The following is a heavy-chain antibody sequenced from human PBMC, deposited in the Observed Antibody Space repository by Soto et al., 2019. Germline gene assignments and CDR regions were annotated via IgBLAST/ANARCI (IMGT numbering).Heavy chain of an antibody. Sequence: QVQLVQSGAEVKKPGSSVKVSCKASGGTFSNYAISWVRQAPGQGLEWMGGIIPIFGTANYAQNSQGRVTIXXDXAXTTAYMERRSLRSKDTAVYYCATFGRGPAITYYFDYWGQGTLVTVSS. CDR1: GGTFSNYA. CDR2: IIPIFGTA. CDR3: ATFGRGPAITYYFDY. J-gene: IGHJ4*02. V-gene: IGHV1-69*12. D-gene: IGHD3-16*01.